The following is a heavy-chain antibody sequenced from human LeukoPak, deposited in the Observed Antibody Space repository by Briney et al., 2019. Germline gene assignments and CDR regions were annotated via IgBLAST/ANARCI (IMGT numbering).Heavy chain of an antibody. Sequence: PGGSLRLSCAASGFTFSSYGMHWVRQAPGKGLEWVAVISYDGSNKYYADSVKGRFTISGDNSKNTLYLQMNSLRAEDTAVYYCAKPLWFGEMGYYGMDVWGKGTTVTVSS. D-gene: IGHD3-10*01. CDR3: AKPLWFGEMGYYGMDV. V-gene: IGHV3-30*18. CDR1: GFTFSSYG. J-gene: IGHJ6*04. CDR2: ISYDGSNK.